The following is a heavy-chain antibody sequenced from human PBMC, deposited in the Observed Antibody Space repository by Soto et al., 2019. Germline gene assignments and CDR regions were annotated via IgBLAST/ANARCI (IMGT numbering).Heavy chain of an antibody. V-gene: IGHV1-69*06. CDR3: ARIPIGCSSTSCYLRPDYYFDY. CDR2: IIPIFGTA. Sequence: QVQLVQSGAEVKKPGSSVKVSCKASGGTFSSYAISWVRQAPGQGLEWMGGIIPIFGTANYAQKFQGRVTITADKSTSTAYMELSSLRSEDTVVYYCARIPIGCSSTSCYLRPDYYFDYWGQGTLVTVSS. D-gene: IGHD2-2*01. CDR1: GGTFSSYA. J-gene: IGHJ4*02.